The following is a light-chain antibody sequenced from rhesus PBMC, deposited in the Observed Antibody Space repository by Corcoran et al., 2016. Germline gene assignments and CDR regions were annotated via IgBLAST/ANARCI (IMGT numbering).Light chain of an antibody. V-gene: IGKV1-37*01. Sequence: DIQMTQSPSSLSASVGDTVTITCWSSQGISSYLAWYQQKHRNAPKPLNYYASNLESGVPSRFSGSGSGTEFTRTISGLQPEDFATYYCKKYNSAPLTFGGGTKVEIK. CDR1: QGISSY. CDR3: KKYNSAPLT. CDR2: YAS. J-gene: IGKJ4*01.